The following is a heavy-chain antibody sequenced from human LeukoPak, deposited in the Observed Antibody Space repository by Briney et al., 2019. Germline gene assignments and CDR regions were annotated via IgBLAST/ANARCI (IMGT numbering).Heavy chain of an antibody. CDR2: IIPTFGTA. CDR1: GGTFGSYA. Sequence: GASVKVSCKASGGTFGSYAISWVRQAPGQGLEWMGGIIPTFGTANYAQKFQGRVTITADESTSTAYMELSSLRSEDTAVYYCARAPEDIVAENWFDPWGQGTLVTVSS. CDR3: ARAPEDIVAENWFDP. J-gene: IGHJ5*02. V-gene: IGHV1-69*13. D-gene: IGHD2-15*01.